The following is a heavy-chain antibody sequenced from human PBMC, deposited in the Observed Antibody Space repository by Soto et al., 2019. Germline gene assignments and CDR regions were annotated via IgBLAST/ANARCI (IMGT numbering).Heavy chain of an antibody. CDR2: IYYSGTT. V-gene: IGHV4-61*01. Sequence: QVQLQESGPGLVQPSETLSLTCTVSGGSVSSDNYYWSWIRQPPGKGLEWIGYIYYSGTTDYSPSLKSRVTISVDTSKNQFSLNLSSVTAADTDVYYCARVRRVYYFDYWGQGTLVTVSS. J-gene: IGHJ4*02. CDR3: ARVRRVYYFDY. CDR1: GGSVSSDNYY.